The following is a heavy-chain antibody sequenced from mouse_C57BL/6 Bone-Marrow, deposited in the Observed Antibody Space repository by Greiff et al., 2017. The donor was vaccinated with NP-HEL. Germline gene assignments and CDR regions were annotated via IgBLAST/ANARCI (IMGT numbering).Heavy chain of an antibody. CDR3: ARRRSYYGNEDYFDY. J-gene: IGHJ2*01. D-gene: IGHD2-1*01. CDR1: GYSITSDY. V-gene: IGHV3-8*01. Sequence: EVKLMESGPGLAKPSQTLSLTCSVTGYSITSDYWNWIRKFPGNKLEYMGYISYSGSTYYNPSLKSRISITRDTSKNQYYLQLNSVTTEDTATYYCARRRSYYGNEDYFDYWGQGTTLTVSS. CDR2: ISYSGST.